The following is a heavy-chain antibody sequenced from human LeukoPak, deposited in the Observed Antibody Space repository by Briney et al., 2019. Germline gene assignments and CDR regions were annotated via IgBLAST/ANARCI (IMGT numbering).Heavy chain of an antibody. CDR2: IYYSGST. Sequence: PSETLSLTCTVSGGSISSSSYYWGWIRQPPGKGLEWIGSIYYSGSTYYNPSLKSRVTISVDTSKNQFPLKLSSVTAADTAVYYCARIYDYVWGSPIDYWGQGTLVTVSS. D-gene: IGHD3-16*01. J-gene: IGHJ4*02. CDR1: GGSISSSSYY. V-gene: IGHV4-39*06. CDR3: ARIYDYVWGSPIDY.